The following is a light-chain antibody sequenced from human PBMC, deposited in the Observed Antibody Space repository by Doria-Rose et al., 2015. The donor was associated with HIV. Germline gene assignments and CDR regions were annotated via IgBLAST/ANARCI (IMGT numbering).Light chain of an antibody. CDR3: HQYGTSWT. V-gene: IGKV3-20*01. Sequence: VLTQSPGTLSLSPGGRATLSCRASQRFSSTYLAWYQQQPGQAPSLLIYDGSTRATGIPDRFSASGSGTDFTLTINRLEPEDFALYYCHQYGTSWTFGQGTKVEI. J-gene: IGKJ1*01. CDR1: QRFSSTY. CDR2: DGS.